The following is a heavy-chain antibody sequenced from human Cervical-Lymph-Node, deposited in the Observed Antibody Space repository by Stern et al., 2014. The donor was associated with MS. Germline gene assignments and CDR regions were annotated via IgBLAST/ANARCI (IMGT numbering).Heavy chain of an antibody. D-gene: IGHD3-16*02. CDR1: GYNFTHYG. V-gene: IGHV1-18*01. Sequence: VQLVQSGVEVKKPGASVKVSCRTSGYNFTHYGITWVRQAPGQGLEWMGWISTYNGNPNYAQKFQGRVIMTTDTATNTAYMELRSLRHDDTAVFYCAREASGRSFDFWGQGTLVTVSS. CDR2: ISTYNGNP. J-gene: IGHJ4*02. CDR3: AREASGRSFDF.